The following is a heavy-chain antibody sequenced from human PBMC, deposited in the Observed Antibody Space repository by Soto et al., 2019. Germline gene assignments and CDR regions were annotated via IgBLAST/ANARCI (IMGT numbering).Heavy chain of an antibody. CDR1: GFTFSSYA. J-gene: IGHJ6*02. V-gene: IGHV3-23*01. Sequence: GGSLRLSCAASGFTFSSYAMSWVRQAPGKGLEWVSAISGGGGSTYYADSVKGRFTISRDNSKNTLYLQMNSLRAEDTAVYYCAKGSGWSTPYYYYYGMDVWGQGTTVTVSS. CDR2: ISGGGGST. D-gene: IGHD6-19*01. CDR3: AKGSGWSTPYYYYYGMDV.